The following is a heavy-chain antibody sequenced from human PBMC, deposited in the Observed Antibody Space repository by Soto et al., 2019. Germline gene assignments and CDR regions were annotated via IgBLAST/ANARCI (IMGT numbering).Heavy chain of an antibody. CDR2: INPSGGST. V-gene: IGHV1-46*01. J-gene: IGHJ3*02. D-gene: IGHD5-18*01. CDR3: ASCSYGPDAFDI. Sequence: ASVKVSCKASGYTFTSYYMHSVRQAPGQGLEWMGIINPSGGSTSYAQKFQGRVTMTRDTSTSTDYMELSSLRSEDTAVYYCASCSYGPDAFDIWGQGTMVTVSS. CDR1: GYTFTSYY.